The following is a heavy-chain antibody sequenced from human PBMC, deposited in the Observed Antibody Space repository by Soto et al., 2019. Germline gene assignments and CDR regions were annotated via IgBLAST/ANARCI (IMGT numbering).Heavy chain of an antibody. CDR1: GFTFSSYG. J-gene: IGHJ6*02. V-gene: IGHV3-30*03. CDR2: ISYDGSNK. CDR3: AVDYDILTGYHRYYYYYGMDV. D-gene: IGHD3-9*01. Sequence: GGSLRLSCAASGFTFSSYGMHWVCQAPGKGLEWVAVISYDGSNKYYADSVKGRFTISRDNSKNTLYLQMNSLRAEDTAVYYCAVDYDILTGYHRYYYYYGMDVWGQGTTVTVSS.